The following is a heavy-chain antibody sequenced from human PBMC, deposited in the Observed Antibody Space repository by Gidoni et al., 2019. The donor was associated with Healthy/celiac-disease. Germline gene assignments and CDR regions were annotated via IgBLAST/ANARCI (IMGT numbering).Heavy chain of an antibody. D-gene: IGHD5-12*01. CDR1: GGTFSSYA. J-gene: IGHJ4*02. CDR2: IIPIFGTA. V-gene: IGHV1-69*01. Sequence: QVQLVQSGAEVKKPGSSVKVSCTASGGTFSSYAISWVRQAPGQGLEWMGGIIPIFGTANYAQKFQGRVTITADESTSTAYMELSSLRSEDTAVYYCARDPQGVEMATSYYFDYWGQGTLVTVSS. CDR3: ARDPQGVEMATSYYFDY.